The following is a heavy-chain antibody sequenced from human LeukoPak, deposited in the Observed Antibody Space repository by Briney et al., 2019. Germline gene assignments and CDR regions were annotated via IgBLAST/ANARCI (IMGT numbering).Heavy chain of an antibody. J-gene: IGHJ5*02. V-gene: IGHV3-23*01. CDR1: GFTFSSYA. CDR2: ISGSGGST. CDR3: ARCPATYYDFWSGYYSWFDP. Sequence: GGSLRLSCAASGFTFSSYAMSWVRQAPGKGLEWVSAISGSGGSTYYADSVKGRFTISRDNSKNTLYLQMNSLRAEDTAVYYCARCPATYYDFWSGYYSWFDPWGQGTLVTVSS. D-gene: IGHD3-3*01.